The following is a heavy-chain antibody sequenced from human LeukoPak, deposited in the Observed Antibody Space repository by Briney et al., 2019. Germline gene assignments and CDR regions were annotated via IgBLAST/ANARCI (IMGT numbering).Heavy chain of an antibody. CDR1: GFTFGDYA. V-gene: IGHV3-9*03. CDR3: AKDRSGTLDDAFDF. Sequence: GGSLRLSCAASGFTFGDYAMHWVRQTPGKGLEWVSGIDWNSSNMVYADSVKGRSTISRDNAKNSLYLQMSSLRAEDMALYYCAKDRSGTLDDAFDFWGQGTMVTVSS. D-gene: IGHD1-1*01. CDR2: IDWNSSNM. J-gene: IGHJ3*01.